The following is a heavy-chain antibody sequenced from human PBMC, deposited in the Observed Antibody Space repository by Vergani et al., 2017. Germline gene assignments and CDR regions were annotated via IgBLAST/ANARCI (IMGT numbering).Heavy chain of an antibody. J-gene: IGHJ6*02. CDR3: ARRRGISLAVWGMDV. V-gene: IGHV4-34*01. CDR1: GGSFSGYY. Sequence: QVQLQQWGAGLLKPSETLSLTCAVYGGSFSGYYWSWVRQPPGKGLEWFGEINQSGSTNYNPCLKSRVTISVDTSKNQFSLKLSSVTAADTAVYYCARRRGISLAVWGMDVWGQGP. D-gene: IGHD2-15*01. CDR2: INQSGST.